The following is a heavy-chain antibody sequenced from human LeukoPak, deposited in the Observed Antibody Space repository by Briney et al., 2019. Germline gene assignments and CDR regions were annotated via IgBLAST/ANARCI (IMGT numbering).Heavy chain of an antibody. J-gene: IGHJ6*03. CDR3: ARVGSHSGSLSLIRRNYKYYYYMDV. CDR1: GFTCSSYW. CDR2: IKQDGREK. V-gene: IGHV3-7*01. Sequence: GGSLRLSCAASGFTCSSYWMSWVRQAPGKGLEWVANIKQDGREKYYVDSVKGRFTISRDNAKNSLYLQMNSLRAEDTAVYYCARVGSHSGSLSLIRRNYKYYYYMDVWGKGTTVTTSS. D-gene: IGHD3-10*01.